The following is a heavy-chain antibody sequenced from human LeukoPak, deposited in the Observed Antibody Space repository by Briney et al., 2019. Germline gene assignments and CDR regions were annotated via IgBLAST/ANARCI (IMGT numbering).Heavy chain of an antibody. J-gene: IGHJ3*02. V-gene: IGHV1-18*01. CDR3: ARDSSSRESFFDI. Sequence: ASVKVSCKSSGYTFTSYGISWVRQPPGQGLAWMGWISAYNGNTNYAQKLQGRVTITTDTSTSTAYMELRSLRSDDTAVYYCARDSSSRESFFDIWGQGTMVTVSS. D-gene: IGHD6-13*01. CDR1: GYTFTSYG. CDR2: ISAYNGNT.